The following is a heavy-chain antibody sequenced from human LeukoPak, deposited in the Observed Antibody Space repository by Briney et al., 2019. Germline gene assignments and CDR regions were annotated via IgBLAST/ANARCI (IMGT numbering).Heavy chain of an antibody. CDR2: IYHSGST. D-gene: IGHD4-23*01. CDR1: GYSISSGYY. J-gene: IGHJ3*02. CDR3: ARAPASVVTPYNI. V-gene: IGHV4-38-2*02. Sequence: SETLSLTCTVSGYSISSGYYWGWIRQPPGKGLEWIGSIYHSGSTYYNPSLKSRVTISVDTSKNQFSLKLSSVTAADTAVHYCARAPASVVTPYNIWGQGTMVTVSS.